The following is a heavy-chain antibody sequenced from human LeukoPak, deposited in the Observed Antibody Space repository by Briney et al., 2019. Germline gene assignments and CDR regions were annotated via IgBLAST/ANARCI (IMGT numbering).Heavy chain of an antibody. CDR1: GGTFISYA. CDR3: ARADYDFWSGYNNWFDP. D-gene: IGHD3-3*01. CDR2: IIPIFGTA. Sequence: SVKVSCKASGGTFISYAISWVRQVPGQGLEWMGGIIPIFGTANYAQKFQGRVTITTDESTSTAYMELSSLRSEDTAVYYCARADYDFWSGYNNWFDPWGQGTLVTVSS. V-gene: IGHV1-69*05. J-gene: IGHJ5*02.